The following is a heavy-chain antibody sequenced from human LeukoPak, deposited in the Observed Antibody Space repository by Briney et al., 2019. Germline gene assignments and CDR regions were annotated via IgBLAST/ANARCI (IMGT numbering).Heavy chain of an antibody. CDR1: GFDFSTYG. J-gene: IGHJ3*02. Sequence: GRSLRLSCAASGFDFSTYGMDWVRQAPGKGLEWVAVIWHDGTNKYYGDSVKGRFTISRDNSKNTLYLQMNSLRAEDTAVYYCARGGSSWPSEPFDIWGQGTMVTVSS. CDR2: IWHDGTNK. V-gene: IGHV3-33*01. CDR3: ARGGSSWPSEPFDI. D-gene: IGHD6-13*01.